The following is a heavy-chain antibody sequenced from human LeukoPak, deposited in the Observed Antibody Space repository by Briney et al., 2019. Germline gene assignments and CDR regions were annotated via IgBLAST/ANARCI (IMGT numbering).Heavy chain of an antibody. V-gene: IGHV3-21*01. J-gene: IGHJ4*02. CDR2: ISSTTTYI. CDR1: GFIFSRTT. Sequence: GGSLRLSCTGSGFIFSRTTMNWVRQAPGKGLERVSSISSTTTYISYADSVKGRFTVSRDNAKKSVFLQMDSLGVDDTAIYYCAREWEHDSWGQGTLVTVSS. CDR3: AREWEHDS. D-gene: IGHD1-26*01.